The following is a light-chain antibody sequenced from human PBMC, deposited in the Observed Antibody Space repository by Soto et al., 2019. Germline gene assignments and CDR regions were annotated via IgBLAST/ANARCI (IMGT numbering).Light chain of an antibody. V-gene: IGKV1-5*01. Sequence: DIQMTQSPSTLSASVGDRVTITCRASQNIRDWLAWYQQKPGKAPKLLIYDASNLESGVPSRFTGSGSGTEVTLTISSLQPDDFAIYYCQQYNRYEGTFGQGTKVEIK. CDR2: DAS. CDR3: QQYNRYEGT. CDR1: QNIRDW. J-gene: IGKJ1*01.